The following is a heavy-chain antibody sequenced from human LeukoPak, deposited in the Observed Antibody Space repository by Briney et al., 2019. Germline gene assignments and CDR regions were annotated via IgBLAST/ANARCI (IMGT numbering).Heavy chain of an antibody. D-gene: IGHD2-15*01. CDR3: ARDRSGGIYYFDS. CDR2: LSSSGETT. CDR1: GFTFSDYY. Sequence: SGGSLRLSCEASGFTFSDYYLTWIRQAPGKGLEWGSYLSSSGETTYYADSVEGRFTISRDNDKNSLYLQMNSLRAEDTAVYYCARDRSGGIYYFDSRGQGALVTVAS. V-gene: IGHV3-11*01. J-gene: IGHJ4*02.